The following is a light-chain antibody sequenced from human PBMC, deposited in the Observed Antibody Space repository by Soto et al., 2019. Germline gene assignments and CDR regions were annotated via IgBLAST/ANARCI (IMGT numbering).Light chain of an antibody. CDR3: QQYDSSPVT. CDR1: QSVSSSY. V-gene: IGKV3-20*01. CDR2: GAS. Sequence: EIVLTQSPGTLSLSPGERATLSCSASQSVSSSYLAWYQQKPGQAPRLLIYGASSRATGIPDRFSGSGSGKDFTLTISRLEPEDFAVYYCQQYDSSPVTFGHGTKVEIK. J-gene: IGKJ1*01.